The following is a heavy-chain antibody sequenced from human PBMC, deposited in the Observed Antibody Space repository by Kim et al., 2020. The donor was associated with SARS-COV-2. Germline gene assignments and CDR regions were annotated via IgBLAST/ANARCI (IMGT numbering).Heavy chain of an antibody. D-gene: IGHD1-26*01. CDR3: ATGPPFIVGATGDRFFYYGMGV. V-gene: IGHV1-24*01. J-gene: IGHJ6*02. CDR2: FDPEDGET. CDR1: GYTLTELS. Sequence: ASVKVSCKVSGYTLTELSMHWVRQAPGKGLEWMGGFDPEDGETIYAQKFQGRVTMTEDTSTDTAYMELSSLRSEDTAVYYCATGPPFIVGATGDRFFYYGMGVWGHGTTVTVSS.